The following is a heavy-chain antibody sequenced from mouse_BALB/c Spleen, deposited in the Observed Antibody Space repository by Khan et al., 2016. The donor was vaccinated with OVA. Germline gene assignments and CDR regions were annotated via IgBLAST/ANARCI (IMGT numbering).Heavy chain of an antibody. J-gene: IGHJ3*01. V-gene: IGHV1-54*03. CDR2: INPGSGDI. CDR3: SRSGYGFGAY. CDR1: GYAFTDYL. D-gene: IGHD3-2*02. Sequence: VQLQESGAELVRPGTSVKVSCKASGYAFTDYLIEWLKQRPGQGLEWIGVINPGSGDITYNEKFTDKATLTADKSSSTAYMQLTSLTADDSAVYFCSRSGYGFGAYWGPGTLVTVSA.